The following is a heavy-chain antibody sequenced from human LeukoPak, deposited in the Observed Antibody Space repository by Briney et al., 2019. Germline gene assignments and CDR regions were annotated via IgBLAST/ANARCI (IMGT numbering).Heavy chain of an antibody. Sequence: GGSLRLSCAASGFTFSSYSMNWVRQAPGKGLEWVSSISSSSSYIYYADSVKGRFTISRDNAKNSLYLQMNSLRAEDTAVYYCARDRGSYYDFWSVGYYFDYWGQGTLATVSS. CDR3: ARDRGSYYDFWSVGYYFDY. V-gene: IGHV3-21*01. CDR2: ISSSSSYI. J-gene: IGHJ4*02. D-gene: IGHD3-3*01. CDR1: GFTFSSYS.